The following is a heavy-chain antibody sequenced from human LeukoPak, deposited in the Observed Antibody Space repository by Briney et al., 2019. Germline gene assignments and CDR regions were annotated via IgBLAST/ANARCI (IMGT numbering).Heavy chain of an antibody. D-gene: IGHD3-22*01. CDR1: GFTLSTYA. CDR3: AKDSSSYDWGYMDV. Sequence: GGSLRLSCAASGFTLSTYAMSWVRRAPGKGLEWVSLIGGSDGRTRYADSVKGRFTISRDNSKNTLYLEMNSLRAEDTAVYYCAKDSSSYDWGYMDVWGKGTRVTISS. CDR2: IGGSDGRT. V-gene: IGHV3-23*01. J-gene: IGHJ6*03.